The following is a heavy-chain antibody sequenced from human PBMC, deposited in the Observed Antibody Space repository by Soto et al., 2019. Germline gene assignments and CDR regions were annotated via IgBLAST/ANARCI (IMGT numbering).Heavy chain of an antibody. Sequence: AGGSLRLSCAASGFTFSSYSMNWVRQAPGKGLEWVSSISSSSSYIYYADSVKGRLTISRDNAKNSLYLQMNSLRAEDTAVYYCARTVAGYYFDYWGQGTLVTVSS. CDR3: ARTVAGYYFDY. CDR1: GFTFSSYS. CDR2: ISSSSSYI. J-gene: IGHJ4*02. V-gene: IGHV3-21*01. D-gene: IGHD2-21*01.